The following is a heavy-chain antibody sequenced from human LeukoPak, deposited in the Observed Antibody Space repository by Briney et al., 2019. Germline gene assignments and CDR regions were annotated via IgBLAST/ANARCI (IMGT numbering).Heavy chain of an antibody. D-gene: IGHD2-21*02. Sequence: ASVKVSCKASGYTFTSYGISWVRQAPGQGLEWMGWISAYNGNTNYAQKLQGRVTMTEDTSTDTAYMELSSLRSEDTAVYYCATVNLSFGGDGQFDYWGQGTLVTVSS. CDR2: ISAYNGNT. V-gene: IGHV1-18*01. J-gene: IGHJ4*02. CDR3: ATVNLSFGGDGQFDY. CDR1: GYTFTSYG.